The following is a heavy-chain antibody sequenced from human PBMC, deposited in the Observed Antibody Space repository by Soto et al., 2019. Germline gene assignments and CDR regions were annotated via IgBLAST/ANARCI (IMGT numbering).Heavy chain of an antibody. V-gene: IGHV1-3*01. Sequence: QVQLVQSGAEVKKPGASVKVSCKASGYTFTSYAMPWVRQAPGQRLEWMGWINAGNGNTKYSQKFQGRVTITRDTAASTAYMELSSLRSEDTAVYYCARVIGRRWFDPWGQGTLVTVSS. CDR3: ARVIGRRWFDP. J-gene: IGHJ5*02. CDR2: INAGNGNT. CDR1: GYTFTSYA.